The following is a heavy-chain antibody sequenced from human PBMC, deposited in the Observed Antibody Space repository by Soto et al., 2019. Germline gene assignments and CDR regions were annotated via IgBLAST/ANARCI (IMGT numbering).Heavy chain of an antibody. CDR2: IYDTGISGYTPST. CDR1: GGSITSSY. CDR3: ARGEDAFFYYGLDV. V-gene: IGHV4-59*01. Sequence: SETLSLTCTVSGGSITSSYWIWFLRPPGKGLQWIAYIYDTGISGYTPSTSYSPTRKSRVTMSVDTSKSRFSLKLTSVTAADTAVYYCARGEDAFFYYGLDVWGQGIRVTAP. J-gene: IGHJ6*02.